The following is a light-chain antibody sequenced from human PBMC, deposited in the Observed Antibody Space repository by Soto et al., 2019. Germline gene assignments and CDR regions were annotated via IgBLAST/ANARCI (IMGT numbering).Light chain of an antibody. Sequence: EIVMTQSPATLSVSPGERATLSCRASQSVSSNLAWFQQKPGQAPRLLIYGASTRATGIPARFSGSGSGTEFNLTISSLQSEDFAVYYRQQYNNWPPWTFGQGNKVEIK. CDR1: QSVSSN. V-gene: IGKV3-15*01. CDR3: QQYNNWPPWT. CDR2: GAS. J-gene: IGKJ1*01.